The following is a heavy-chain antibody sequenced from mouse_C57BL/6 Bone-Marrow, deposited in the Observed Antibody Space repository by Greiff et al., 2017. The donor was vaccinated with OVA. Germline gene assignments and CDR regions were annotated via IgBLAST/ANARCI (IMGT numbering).Heavy chain of an antibody. CDR3: ARYPLLSRDY. V-gene: IGHV7-3*01. CDR1: GFTFTDYY. J-gene: IGHJ4*01. CDR2: IRNKANGYTT. D-gene: IGHD6-2*01. Sequence: EVQRVESGGGLVQPGGSLSLSCAASGFTFTDYYMSWVRQPPGKALEWLGFIRNKANGYTTEYSASVKGRFTISRDNSQSILYLQMNALRAEDSATYYCARYPLLSRDYWGQGTSVTVSS.